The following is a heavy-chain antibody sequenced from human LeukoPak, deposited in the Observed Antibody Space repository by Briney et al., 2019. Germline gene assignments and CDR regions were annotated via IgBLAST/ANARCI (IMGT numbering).Heavy chain of an antibody. CDR2: IYYSGST. D-gene: IGHD6-19*01. J-gene: IGHJ4*02. V-gene: IGHV4-31*03. CDR1: GGSISSGGYY. Sequence: SETLFLTCTVSGGSISSGGYYWSWIRQHPGKGLEWIGYIYYSGSTYYNPSLKSRVTISVDTSKNQFSLKLSSVTAADTAVYYCARGEPGIAVAGSGYYFDYWGQGTLVTVSS. CDR3: ARGEPGIAVAGSGYYFDY.